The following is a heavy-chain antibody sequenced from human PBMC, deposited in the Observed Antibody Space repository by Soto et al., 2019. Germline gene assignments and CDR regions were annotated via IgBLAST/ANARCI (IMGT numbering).Heavy chain of an antibody. D-gene: IGHD3-22*01. CDR1: GYTFTSYG. V-gene: IGHV1-18*04. J-gene: IGHJ4*02. CDR3: ARDLRDAMDYDSSGSSLDY. Sequence: GASVKVSCKASGYTFTSYGISWLRQAPGQGLEWMGWISAYNGNTNYAQKLQGRVTMTTDTSTSTAYMELRSLRSDDTAVYYCARDLRDAMDYDSSGSSLDYWGQGTLVTVSS. CDR2: ISAYNGNT.